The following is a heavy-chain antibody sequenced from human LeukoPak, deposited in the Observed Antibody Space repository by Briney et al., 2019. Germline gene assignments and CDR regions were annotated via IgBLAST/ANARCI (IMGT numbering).Heavy chain of an antibody. CDR2: IYYSGNT. D-gene: IGHD2-2*01. Sequence: SQTLSLTCTVSGGSISSGGYYRSWIRQLPGKGLEWIGFIYYSGNTYYNPSLKSRVTISVDTSKNQFSLKLSSVTAADTVIYYCARVPSSTESFDYWGQGTLVTVSS. CDR1: GGSISSGGYY. V-gene: IGHV4-31*03. J-gene: IGHJ4*02. CDR3: ARVPSSTESFDY.